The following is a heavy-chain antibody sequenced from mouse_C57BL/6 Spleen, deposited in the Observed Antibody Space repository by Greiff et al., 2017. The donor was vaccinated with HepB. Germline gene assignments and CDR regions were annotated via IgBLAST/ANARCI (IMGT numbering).Heavy chain of an antibody. CDR1: GYTFTSYW. V-gene: IGHV1-64*01. D-gene: IGHD3-3*01. CDR3: ARPFSRNYFDY. J-gene: IGHJ2*01. CDR2: IHPNSGST. Sequence: QVHVKQSGAELVKPGASVKLSCKASGYTFTSYWMHWVKQRPGQGLEWIGMIHPNSGSTNYNEKFKSKATLPVAKSSSTAYMQLSSLTSEDSAVYDCARPFSRNYFDYWGQGTTLTVSS.